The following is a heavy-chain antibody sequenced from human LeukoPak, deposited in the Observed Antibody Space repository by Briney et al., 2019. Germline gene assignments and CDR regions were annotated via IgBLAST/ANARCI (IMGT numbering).Heavy chain of an antibody. CDR3: ARPRGYSYGYGDY. V-gene: IGHV3-30*02. CDR2: IRYDGSNK. CDR1: GFTFSSYG. D-gene: IGHD5-18*01. Sequence: PGGSLRLSCAASGFTFSSYGMHWVRQAPGKGLEWVAFIRYDGSNKYYADSVKGRFTISRDNSKNTLYLQMNSLRAEDTAVYYCARPRGYSYGYGDYWGQGTLVTVSS. J-gene: IGHJ4*02.